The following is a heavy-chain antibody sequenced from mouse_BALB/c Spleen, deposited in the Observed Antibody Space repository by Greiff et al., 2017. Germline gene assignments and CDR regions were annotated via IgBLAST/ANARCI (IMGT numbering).Heavy chain of an antibody. Sequence: EVKVVESGGGLVQPGGSLKLSCAASGFTFSSYTMSWVRQTPEKRLEWVAYISNGGGSTYYPDTVKGRFTISRDNAKNTLYLQMSSLKSEDTAMYYCARHPVITTRGDYYAMDYWGQGTSVTVSS. J-gene: IGHJ4*01. CDR1: GFTFSSYT. V-gene: IGHV5-12-2*01. CDR2: ISNGGGST. CDR3: ARHPVITTRGDYYAMDY. D-gene: IGHD2-4*01.